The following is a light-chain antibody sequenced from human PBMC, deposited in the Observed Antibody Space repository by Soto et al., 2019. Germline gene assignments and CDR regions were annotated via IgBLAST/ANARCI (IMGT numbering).Light chain of an antibody. V-gene: IGKV1-39*01. CDR1: QSISTY. J-gene: IGKJ3*01. CDR3: QQSYSTPGT. CDR2: GAS. Sequence: DIQMTQSPSSLSASVGDRVTITCRASQSISTYLNWYQQKPGKAPKLLIFGASSLQGGVASRFSGSGSGTDFTLTVTNLQPEDFATYYCQQSYSTPGTFGPGTKVDIK.